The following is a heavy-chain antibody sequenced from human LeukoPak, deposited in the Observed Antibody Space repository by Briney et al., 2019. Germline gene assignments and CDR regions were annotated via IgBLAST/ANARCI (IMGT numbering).Heavy chain of an antibody. CDR3: ARGPWPFEI. CDR2: INHSGST. J-gene: IGHJ3*02. CDR1: GGSFSGYY. Sequence: SETLSLTCAVYGGSFSGYYWSWIRQPPGKGLEWIGEINHSGSTNYNPSLKSRVTISVDTSKNQFSLKLSSVTAADTAVYYCARGPWPFEIWGQGTMVTVSS. V-gene: IGHV4-34*01.